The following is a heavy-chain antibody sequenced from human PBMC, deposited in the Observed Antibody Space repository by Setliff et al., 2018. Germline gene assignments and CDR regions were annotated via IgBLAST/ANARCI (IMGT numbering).Heavy chain of an antibody. CDR3: ARDLGHGGDSDY. CDR2: IGHTGSI. CDR1: GYSISSGYI. V-gene: IGHV4-38-2*02. J-gene: IGHJ4*02. D-gene: IGHD2-21*02. Sequence: PSETLSLTCTVSGYSISSGYIWGWIRQPPGKGLEWVGNIGHTGSINYNPSLKSRLTISRDTPKNQVSPKLNSVTATDTAVYYCARDLGHGGDSDYWGQGILVTVSS.